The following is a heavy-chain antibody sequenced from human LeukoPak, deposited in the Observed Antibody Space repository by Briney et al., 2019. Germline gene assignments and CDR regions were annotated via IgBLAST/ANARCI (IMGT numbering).Heavy chain of an antibody. CDR3: ASLAARRTFDY. J-gene: IGHJ4*02. Sequence: SETLSLTCTGSGCSISSYYWSWLRQPPGKELEWVGYIYYSRSTNYNPSLNRRVTISVDTSKNQFSLKLSSVTAADTAVYYCASLAARRTFDYWGQGTLVTVSS. D-gene: IGHD6-6*01. CDR2: IYYSRST. CDR1: GCSISSYY. V-gene: IGHV4-59*01.